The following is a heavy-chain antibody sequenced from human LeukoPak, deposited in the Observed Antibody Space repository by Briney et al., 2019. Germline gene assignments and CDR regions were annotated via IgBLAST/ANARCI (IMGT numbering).Heavy chain of an antibody. V-gene: IGHV1-46*01. CDR2: INPSGGST. Sequence: ASVKVSCKASGYTFTNYYMHWVRQAPGQGLEWMGIINPSGGSTNYAQKFRGRVTMTSDTSTSTVCMELSSLRSEETAVYYCARGGFGLGVGSTKGLNWFDPWGQGTLVTVSS. CDR3: ARGGFGLGVGSTKGLNWFDP. D-gene: IGHD1-26*01. J-gene: IGHJ5*02. CDR1: GYTFTNYY.